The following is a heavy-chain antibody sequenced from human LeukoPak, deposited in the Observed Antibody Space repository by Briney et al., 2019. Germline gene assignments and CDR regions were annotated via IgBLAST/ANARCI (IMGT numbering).Heavy chain of an antibody. Sequence: GGSLRLSCAASGFTFSSYGMHWVRQAPGKGLEWVAVTSYDGSNKYYADSVKGRFTISRDNSKNTLYLQMNSLRAEDTAVYYCAKDCCSAPNKMGNWFDPWGQGTLVTVSS. CDR1: GFTFSSYG. CDR3: AKDCCSAPNKMGNWFDP. V-gene: IGHV3-30*18. D-gene: IGHD1/OR15-1a*01. J-gene: IGHJ5*02. CDR2: TSYDGSNK.